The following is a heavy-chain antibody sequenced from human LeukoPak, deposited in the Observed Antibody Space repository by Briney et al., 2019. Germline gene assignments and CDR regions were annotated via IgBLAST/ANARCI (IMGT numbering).Heavy chain of an antibody. CDR3: ARFPGIAAAGVDY. D-gene: IGHD6-13*01. V-gene: IGHV4-59*01. Sequence: SETLSLTCTVSGGSISSYYWSWIRQPPGKGLEWIGYIYYSGSTNYNPSLKSRVTISVDTSKNQFSLKPSSVTAADTAVYYCARFPGIAAAGVDYWGQGTLVTVSS. J-gene: IGHJ4*02. CDR1: GGSISSYY. CDR2: IYYSGST.